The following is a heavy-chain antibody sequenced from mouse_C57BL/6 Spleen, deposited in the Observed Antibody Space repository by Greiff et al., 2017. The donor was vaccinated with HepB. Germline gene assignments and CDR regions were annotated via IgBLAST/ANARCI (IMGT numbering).Heavy chain of an antibody. V-gene: IGHV1-63*01. Sequence: LVESGAELVRPGTSVKMSCKASGYTFTNYWIGWAKQRPGHGLEWIGDIYPGGGYTNYNEKFKGKATLTADKSSSTAYMQFSSLTSEDSAIYYCARFDYDRGYYFDYWGQGTTLTVSS. CDR3: ARFDYDRGYYFDY. CDR1: GYTFTNYW. D-gene: IGHD2-4*01. CDR2: IYPGGGYT. J-gene: IGHJ2*01.